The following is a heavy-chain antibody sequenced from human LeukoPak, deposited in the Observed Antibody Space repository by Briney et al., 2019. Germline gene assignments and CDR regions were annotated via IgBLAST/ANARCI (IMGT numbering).Heavy chain of an antibody. CDR3: ARWNYYDIIRAFDI. CDR1: GGSLSSYY. V-gene: IGHV4-59*01. CDR2: IFYSGNT. J-gene: IGHJ3*02. D-gene: IGHD3-22*01. Sequence: SETLSLTCTVSGGSLSSYYWIWIRQPPGKGLEWIGYIFYSGNTNYNPSLKSRVTISVDTSKSQFSLKLTSVTAADTAVYYCARWNYYDIIRAFDIWGQGTMVTVSP.